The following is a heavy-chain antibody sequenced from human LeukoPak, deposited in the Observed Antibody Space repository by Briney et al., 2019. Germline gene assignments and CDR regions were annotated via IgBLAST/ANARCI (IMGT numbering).Heavy chain of an antibody. CDR2: INTFNGDT. CDR1: GYTFTSYY. J-gene: IGHJ6*02. CDR3: AREMLIIKKGLDYYYAMDV. D-gene: IGHD3-16*01. V-gene: IGHV1-18*01. Sequence: ASVKVSCKASGYTFTSYYIGWVRQAPGQGLEWMGWINTFNGDTNYAQKFQGRVTMTTDTSTTTAYMELRSLRSDDTAVYYCAREMLIIKKGLDYYYAMDVWGQGTTVTVSS.